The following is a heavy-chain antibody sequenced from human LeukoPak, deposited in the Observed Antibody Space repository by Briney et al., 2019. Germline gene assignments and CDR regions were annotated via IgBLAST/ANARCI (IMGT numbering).Heavy chain of an antibody. J-gene: IGHJ4*01. CDR1: GFTFSTYN. V-gene: IGHV3-21*01. Sequence: KPGGSLRLSCAASGFTFSTYNMNWVRQAPGKGLEWVSSISFIGNYIYYADSVRGRFTISRDSAKNSLYLQMNSLRAEDTAVYYCSRTPTSGGYWGHGTLVTVSS. CDR3: SRTPTSGGY. CDR2: ISFIGNYI.